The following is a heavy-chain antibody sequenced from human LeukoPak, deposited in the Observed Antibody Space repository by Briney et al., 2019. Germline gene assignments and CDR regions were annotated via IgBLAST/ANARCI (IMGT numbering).Heavy chain of an antibody. CDR2: IKPGGNEK. CDR1: GFTFNNYW. CDR3: ATFRFLGT. J-gene: IGHJ3*01. V-gene: IGHV3-7*03. Sequence: GGSLRLSCAASGFTFNNYWMTWVRQGPGKGLEWVANIKPGGNEKYYVDSVKGRFTISRDNVKDSLYLQMNSLRAEDTAIYYCATFRFLGTWGQGTMVTVSP. D-gene: IGHD3-3*01.